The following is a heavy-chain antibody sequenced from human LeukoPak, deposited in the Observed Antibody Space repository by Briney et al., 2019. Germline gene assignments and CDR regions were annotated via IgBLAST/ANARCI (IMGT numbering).Heavy chain of an antibody. Sequence: GGSLRLSCAASGFTVSSNYMSWVRQAPGKGLEWVSVIYSGGSTYYADSVKGRFTISRDNSKNTLYLQMNSLRAEDTAVYYCAGQFMGYSSSWYHFDYWGQGTLVTVSS. CDR2: IYSGGST. D-gene: IGHD6-13*01. CDR1: GFTVSSNY. CDR3: AGQFMGYSSSWYHFDY. J-gene: IGHJ4*02. V-gene: IGHV3-53*01.